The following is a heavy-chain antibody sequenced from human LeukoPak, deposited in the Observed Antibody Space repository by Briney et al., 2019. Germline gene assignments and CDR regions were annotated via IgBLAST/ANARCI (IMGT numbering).Heavy chain of an antibody. CDR3: ARDIDPPPMIVVVITVPGAFDI. Sequence: TSETLSLTCTVSGGSISSGSYYWGWIRQPPGEGLQWIGSIYHSGSTYYNPSLKSRGAISVDTSKNQFSLKLSSVTAADTAVYYCARDIDPPPMIVVVITVPGAFDIWGQGTMVTVSS. CDR2: IYHSGST. V-gene: IGHV4-39*07. D-gene: IGHD3-22*01. J-gene: IGHJ3*02. CDR1: GGSISSGSYY.